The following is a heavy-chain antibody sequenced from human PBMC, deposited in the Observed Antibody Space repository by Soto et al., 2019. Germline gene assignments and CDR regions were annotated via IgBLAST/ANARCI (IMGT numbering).Heavy chain of an antibody. V-gene: IGHV3-23*01. Sequence: GGSLRLSCAASGFTFSSYAMSWVRQAPGKGLEWVSGISGNGGSTGYADSVKGRFTISRDNAKNSLYLQMNSLRAEDTAFYYCVRGASLNFDYWGQGTLVTVSS. D-gene: IGHD1-26*01. J-gene: IGHJ4*02. CDR3: VRGASLNFDY. CDR1: GFTFSSYA. CDR2: ISGNGGST.